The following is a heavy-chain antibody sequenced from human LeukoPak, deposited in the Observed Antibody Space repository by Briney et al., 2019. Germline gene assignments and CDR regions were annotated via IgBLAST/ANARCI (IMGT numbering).Heavy chain of an antibody. CDR3: ARDGSSGWFDP. V-gene: IGHV4-59*01. CDR2: IYYNGST. CDR1: GGSTSSYY. J-gene: IGHJ5*02. Sequence: SETLSLTCTVSGGSTSSYYWSWIRQPPGRGLEWIGYIYYNGSTNYNPSLKSRVTISVDTSKNQFSLKLSSVTAADTAVYYCARDGSSGWFDPWGQGTLVTVSS. D-gene: IGHD3-22*01.